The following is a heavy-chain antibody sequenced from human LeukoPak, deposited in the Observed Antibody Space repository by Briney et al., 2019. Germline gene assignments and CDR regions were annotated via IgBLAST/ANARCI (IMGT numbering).Heavy chain of an antibody. J-gene: IGHJ4*02. CDR3: ARVAPTYYYDSSGYCLDY. V-gene: IGHV4-59*01. Sequence: PSETLSLTCTVSGGSISSYYWSWIRQPPGKGLEWIGYICYSGSTNYNPSLKSRVTISVDTSKNQFSLKLSSVTAADTAVYYCARVAPTYYYDSSGYCLDYWGQGTLVTVSS. CDR2: ICYSGST. D-gene: IGHD3-22*01. CDR1: GGSISSYY.